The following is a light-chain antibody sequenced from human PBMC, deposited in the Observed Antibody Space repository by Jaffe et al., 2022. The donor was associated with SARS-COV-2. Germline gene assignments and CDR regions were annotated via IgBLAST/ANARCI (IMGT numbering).Light chain of an antibody. CDR2: DAS. Sequence: EIVLTQSPATLSLSPGERATLSCRASQSVSSYLAWYQQKPGQAPRLLISDASNRASGIPARFSGTGSGTDFTLTISSLEPEDFAVYYCQQRSSWLTFGRGTRVESK. J-gene: IGKJ4*01. V-gene: IGKV3-11*01. CDR1: QSVSSY. CDR3: QQRSSWLT.